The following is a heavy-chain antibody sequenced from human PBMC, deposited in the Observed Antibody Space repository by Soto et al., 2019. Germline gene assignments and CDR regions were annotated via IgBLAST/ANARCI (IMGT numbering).Heavy chain of an antibody. CDR1: GGSISSYY. J-gene: IGHJ4*02. CDR2: IYYSGST. Sequence: QVQLQESGPGLVKPSETLSLTCTVSGGSISSYYWSWIRQPPGKGLEWIGYIYYSGSTNYNPSLKSRVTISVDTSKNQFSLKLSSVTAADTAVYYCATGRRFGGFAPPPFDYWGQGTLVTVSS. V-gene: IGHV4-59*01. D-gene: IGHD3-10*01. CDR3: ATGRRFGGFAPPPFDY.